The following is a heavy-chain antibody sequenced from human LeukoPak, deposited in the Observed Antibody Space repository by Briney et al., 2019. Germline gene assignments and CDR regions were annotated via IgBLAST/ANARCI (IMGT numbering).Heavy chain of an antibody. J-gene: IGHJ4*02. V-gene: IGHV1-2*02. Sequence: ASVKVSCKASGYTFTGNYMHWVRQAPGQGLEWMGWINPNSGGTNYAQKFQGRVTMTRDTSISTTYMELSSLRSDDTAVYYCAREKNRSLGYSYGLAYWGQGTLVTVSS. CDR2: INPNSGGT. CDR3: AREKNRSLGYSYGLAY. CDR1: GYTFTGNY. D-gene: IGHD5-18*01.